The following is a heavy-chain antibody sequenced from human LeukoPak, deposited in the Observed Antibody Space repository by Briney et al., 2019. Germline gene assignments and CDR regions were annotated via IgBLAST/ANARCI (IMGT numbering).Heavy chain of an antibody. D-gene: IGHD6-6*01. J-gene: IGHJ4*02. CDR2: IYYSGST. CDR3: ARVHSSYYFDY. CDR1: GGSISSYY. Sequence: SETLSLTCTVSGGSISSYYWSWIRQPPGKGLEWIGYIYYSGSTNYNPSLKSRVTISVDTSKNQFSLKLSSVTAADTAVYYCARVHSSYYFDYWGQRTLVTVSS. V-gene: IGHV4-59*01.